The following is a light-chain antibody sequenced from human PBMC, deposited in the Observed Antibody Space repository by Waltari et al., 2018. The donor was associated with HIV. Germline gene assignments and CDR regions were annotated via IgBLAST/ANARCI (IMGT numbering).Light chain of an antibody. CDR3: SAWDNTLNGWV. V-gene: IGLV10-54*04. Sequence: QAGLTQPPSLSVGLGQTATLTCPGYRHNVGDTAPASLQQHQGHPPKVLSHRNNNRASGVSEKFSAFRSGKTAFLTITGLRPEDEADYFCSAWDNTLNGWVFGGGTQLTVL. CDR1: RHNVGDTA. CDR2: RNN. J-gene: IGLJ3*02.